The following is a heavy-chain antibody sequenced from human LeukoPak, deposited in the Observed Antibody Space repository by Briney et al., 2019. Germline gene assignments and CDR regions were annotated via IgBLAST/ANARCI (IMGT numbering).Heavy chain of an antibody. CDR2: ISSNSSYK. CDR3: ARSAAGTYY. V-gene: IGHV3-21*01. Sequence: PGGSLRLSCVASGFTFSSYGMNWVRQAPGKGREWVTCISSNSSYKYYTDSVKGRFTISRDKTKNSLHLQMKSLRAEDAAVYYWARSAAGTYYWGQGTLVTVSS. D-gene: IGHD1-1*01. CDR1: GFTFSSYG. J-gene: IGHJ4*02.